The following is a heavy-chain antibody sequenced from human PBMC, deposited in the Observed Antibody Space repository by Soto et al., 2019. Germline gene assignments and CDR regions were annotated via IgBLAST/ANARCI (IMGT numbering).Heavy chain of an antibody. J-gene: IGHJ5*02. CDR2: IKQDGSEK. V-gene: IGHV3-7*01. CDR3: AREKWELLRNWFDP. CDR1: GFTFSSYW. Sequence: GGSLILSCAASGFTFSSYWMSWVRQAPGKGLEWVANIKQDGSEKYYVDSVKGRFTISRDNAKNSLYLQMNSLRAEDTAVYYCAREKWELLRNWFDPWGQGTLVTVSS. D-gene: IGHD1-26*01.